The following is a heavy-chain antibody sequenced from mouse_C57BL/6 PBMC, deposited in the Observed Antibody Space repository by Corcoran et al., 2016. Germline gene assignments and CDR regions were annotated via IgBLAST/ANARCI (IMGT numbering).Heavy chain of an antibody. CDR2: INPNNGGT. Sequence: PLQQSAPELVKPVASVKISCKASGSTFTDYYMHWVKLSHGKSLEWIGDINPNNGGTSYNQKFTGKATLTVDKSSSTAYMELRSLTSEDTAVYYCARRYDGSSYDWGQGTTLTVSS. V-gene: IGHV1-26*01. D-gene: IGHD1-1*01. CDR3: ARRYDGSSYD. CDR1: GSTFTDYY. J-gene: IGHJ2*01.